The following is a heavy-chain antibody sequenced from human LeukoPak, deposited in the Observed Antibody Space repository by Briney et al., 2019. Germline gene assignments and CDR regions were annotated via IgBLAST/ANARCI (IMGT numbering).Heavy chain of an antibody. CDR3: ARADDYGDGRDDY. D-gene: IGHD4-17*01. CDR1: GFTFSSYG. Sequence: GGSLRLSCAASGFTFSSYGMHWVRQAPGKGLEWVAFIRYDGSNKYYADSVKGRFTISRDNAKNSLYLQMNSLRAEDTAVCYCARADDYGDGRDDYWGQGTLVTVSS. V-gene: IGHV3-30*02. J-gene: IGHJ4*02. CDR2: IRYDGSNK.